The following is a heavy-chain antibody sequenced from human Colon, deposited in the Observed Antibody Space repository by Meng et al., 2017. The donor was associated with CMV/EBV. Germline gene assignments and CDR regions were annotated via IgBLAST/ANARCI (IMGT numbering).Heavy chain of an antibody. J-gene: IGHJ6*02. V-gene: IGHV3-21*01. Sequence: GGSLRLSCAATGFIFSNFNMNWVRQAPGKGLEWVSSISSSTSDIYYAESVKGRFTISRDNVKNSLYLQMNSLTAEDTATYYCAREICSGTFCYFYFGMDVWGQGTTVTVSS. D-gene: IGHD2-2*01. CDR3: AREICSGTFCYFYFGMDV. CDR1: GFIFSNFN. CDR2: ISSSTSDI.